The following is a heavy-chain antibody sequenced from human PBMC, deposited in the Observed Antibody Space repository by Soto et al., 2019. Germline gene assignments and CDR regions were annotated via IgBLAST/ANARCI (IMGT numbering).Heavy chain of an antibody. J-gene: IGHJ3*02. V-gene: IGHV1-18*01. CDR2: ISAYNGNT. CDR1: GYTFTSYG. D-gene: IGHD2-2*01. CDR3: ARGSSTSPNDAFDI. Sequence: GASVKVSCKASGYTFTSYGISWVRQAPGQGLEWMGWISAYNGNTNYAQKLQGRVTMTTDTSTSTAYMELRSLSSDDTAVYYCARGSSTSPNDAFDIWGQGTMVTVSS.